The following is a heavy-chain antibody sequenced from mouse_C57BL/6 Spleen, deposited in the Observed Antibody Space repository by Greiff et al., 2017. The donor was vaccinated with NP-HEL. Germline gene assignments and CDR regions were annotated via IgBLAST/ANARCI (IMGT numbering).Heavy chain of an antibody. J-gene: IGHJ3*01. D-gene: IGHD1-1*01. V-gene: IGHV3-6*01. CDR3: ARDPLTTVGFAY. CDR2: ISYDGSN. CDR1: GYSITSGYY. Sequence: EVKLMESGPGLVKPSQSLSLTCSVTGYSITSGYYWNWIRQFPGNKLEWMGYISYDGSNNYNPSLKNRISITRDTSKNQFFLKLNSVTTEDTATYYCARDPLTTVGFAYWGQGTLVTVSA.